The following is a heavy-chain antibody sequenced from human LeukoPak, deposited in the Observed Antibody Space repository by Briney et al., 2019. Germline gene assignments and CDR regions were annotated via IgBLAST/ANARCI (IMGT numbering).Heavy chain of an antibody. CDR3: ARDLSGTSTSFDY. J-gene: IGHJ4*01. Sequence: GGSLRLSCAASGFTFSSYEMTWVRQAPGKGLEWVSYISSSGSTIYYADSVKGRFTISRDNAKNSLYLQMNSLRAEDTPVYYCARDLSGTSTSFDYWGQGTLVTVSS. D-gene: IGHD1-1*01. CDR1: GFTFSSYE. CDR2: ISSSGSTI. V-gene: IGHV3-48*03.